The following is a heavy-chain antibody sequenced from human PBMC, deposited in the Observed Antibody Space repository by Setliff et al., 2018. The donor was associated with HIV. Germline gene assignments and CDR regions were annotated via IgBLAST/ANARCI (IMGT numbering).Heavy chain of an antibody. CDR3: ARYSYGYVRDLRFDP. J-gene: IGHJ5*02. D-gene: IGHD5-18*01. CDR2: INQSGNI. Sequence: ETLSLTCAVCGESFSGHHYNWIRQPPGKGLEWIGKINQSGNINYNPSLKSRVPISVDTFWGSVTAADTAVYYCARYSYGYVRDLRFDPWGQGTLVTVSS. V-gene: IGHV4-34*01. CDR1: GESFSGHH.